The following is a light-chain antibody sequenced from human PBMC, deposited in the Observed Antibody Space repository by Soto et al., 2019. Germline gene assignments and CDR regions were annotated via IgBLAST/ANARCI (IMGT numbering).Light chain of an antibody. CDR1: SSDVGGYNF. Sequence: QSVLTQPRSVSGSPGQSVTISCTGTSSDVGGYNFVSWYQQHPGKAPQLMIYDVNKRPSGIPDRFSGFKSGNTASLTISGLQAEDEADYYCCSNAGSYTYVFGTGTKLTVL. J-gene: IGLJ1*01. V-gene: IGLV2-11*01. CDR2: DVN. CDR3: CSNAGSYTYV.